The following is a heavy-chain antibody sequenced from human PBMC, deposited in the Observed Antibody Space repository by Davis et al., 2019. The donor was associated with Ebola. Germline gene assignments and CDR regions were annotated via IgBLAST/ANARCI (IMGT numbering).Heavy chain of an antibody. CDR1: GFTFSNAW. Sequence: GESLKISCAASGFTFSNAWMSWVRQAPGKGLEWVGRIKSKTDGGTTDYAAPVKGRFTISRDDSKNTLYLQMNSLKTEDTAVYYCAKGTVQGSFDYWGQGTLVAVSS. D-gene: IGHD3-10*01. V-gene: IGHV3-15*01. CDR2: IKSKTDGGTT. CDR3: AKGTVQGSFDY. J-gene: IGHJ4*02.